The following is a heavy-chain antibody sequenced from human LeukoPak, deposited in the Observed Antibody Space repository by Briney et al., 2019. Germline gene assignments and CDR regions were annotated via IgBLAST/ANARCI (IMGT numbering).Heavy chain of an antibody. J-gene: IGHJ4*02. D-gene: IGHD3-10*01. Sequence: GASVKVSCKASGYTFTSYGISWVRQAPGQGLEWMGWISAYNGNTNYAQKLQGRVTMTTDTSTSTAYMELRSLRSDDTAVYYCARDRVVRGIYKRTLDYWGQGTLVTVSS. CDR1: GYTFTSYG. V-gene: IGHV1-18*01. CDR3: ARDRVVRGIYKRTLDY. CDR2: ISAYNGNT.